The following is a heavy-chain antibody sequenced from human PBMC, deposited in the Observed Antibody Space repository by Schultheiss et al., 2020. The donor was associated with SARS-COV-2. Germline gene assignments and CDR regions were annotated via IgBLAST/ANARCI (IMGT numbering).Heavy chain of an antibody. CDR1: GYSISSGYY. D-gene: IGHD3-3*01. CDR3: ARVAHYVSYYDFWSAKVWFDP. CDR2: IYHSGST. J-gene: IGHJ5*02. Sequence: SETLSLTCAVSGYSISSGYYWGWIRQPPGKGLEWIGSIYHSGSTYYNPSLKSRVTISVDTSKNQFSLKLSSVTAADTAVYYCARVAHYVSYYDFWSAKVWFDPWGQGTLVTVSS. V-gene: IGHV4-38-2*01.